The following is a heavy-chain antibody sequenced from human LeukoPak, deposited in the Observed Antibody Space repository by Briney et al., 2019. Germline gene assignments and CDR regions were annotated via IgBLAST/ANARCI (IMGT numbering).Heavy chain of an antibody. CDR1: GGTFSSYA. V-gene: IGHV1-69*13. CDR3: ARGRSYGGYSSGAFDI. D-gene: IGHD5-12*01. J-gene: IGHJ3*02. Sequence: SEKVSCKASGGTFSSYAISWVRQAPGQGLEWMGGIIPIFGTANYTQKFQGRVTITADESTSTAYMELSSLRSEDTAVYYCARGRSYGGYSSGAFDIWGQGTMVTVSS. CDR2: IIPIFGTA.